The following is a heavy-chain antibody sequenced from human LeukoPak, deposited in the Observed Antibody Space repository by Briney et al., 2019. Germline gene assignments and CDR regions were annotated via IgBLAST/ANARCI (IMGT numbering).Heavy chain of an antibody. Sequence: PSETLSLTCTVSGGSISSHYWSWIRQPAGKGLEWTGRIYTSGSTNYNPSLKSRVTMSVDTSKNQFSLKLSSVTAADTAVYYCARDSRVALKPYGDYCPLDYWGQGTLVTVSS. J-gene: IGHJ4*02. V-gene: IGHV4-4*07. CDR1: GGSISSHY. CDR2: IYTSGST. D-gene: IGHD4-17*01. CDR3: ARDSRVALKPYGDYCPLDY.